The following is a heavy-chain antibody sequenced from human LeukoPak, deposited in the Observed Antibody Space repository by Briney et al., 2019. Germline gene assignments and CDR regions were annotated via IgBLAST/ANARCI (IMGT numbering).Heavy chain of an antibody. J-gene: IGHJ3*02. CDR1: GFTFSSYG. CDR3: AKGRRDGYNSGPRGDI. V-gene: IGHV3-33*06. D-gene: IGHD5-24*01. CDR2: IWYDGTNK. Sequence: GGSLRLSCAASGFTFSSYGMHWVRQAPGKGLEWVAVIWYDGTNKYYADSVKGRFTISRDNSKNTLYLQMNSLRAEDTAVYYCAKGRRDGYNSGPRGDIWGQGTMVTVSS.